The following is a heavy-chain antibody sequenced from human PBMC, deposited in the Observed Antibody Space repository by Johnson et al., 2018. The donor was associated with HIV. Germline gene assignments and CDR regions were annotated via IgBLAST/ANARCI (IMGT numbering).Heavy chain of an antibody. D-gene: IGHD3-3*01. CDR2: IAYDGSNK. CDR3: ARGDFWSGYPDAFDI. J-gene: IGHJ3*02. Sequence: QVRLVESGGGVVQPGRSLRLSCAASGFTFSSYAMHWVRQAPGKGLEWVAVIAYDGSNKYYADSVKGRFPISRDNSNNTLYLQMNSLRAEETAVYYVARGDFWSGYPDAFDIWGQGTMVTVSS. CDR1: GFTFSSYA. V-gene: IGHV3-30*04.